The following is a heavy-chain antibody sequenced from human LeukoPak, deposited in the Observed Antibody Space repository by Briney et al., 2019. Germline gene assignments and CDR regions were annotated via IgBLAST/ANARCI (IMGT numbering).Heavy chain of an antibody. D-gene: IGHD6-13*01. V-gene: IGHV4-39*01. J-gene: IGHJ5*02. CDR3: ARAYSSSWYWNWFDP. CDR2: IYYSGST. Sequence: SETLSLTCTVSGGSISSSSYYCGWIRQPPGKGLEWIGNIYYSGSTYYNPSLESRVTISVDTSNNPFSLKLSSVTAAATSMYYCARAYSSSWYWNWFDPWGQGTLVTVSS. CDR1: GGSISSSSYY.